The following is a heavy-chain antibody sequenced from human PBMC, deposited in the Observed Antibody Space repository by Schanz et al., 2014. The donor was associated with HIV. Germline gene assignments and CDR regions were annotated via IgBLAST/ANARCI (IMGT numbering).Heavy chain of an antibody. Sequence: QVQLVQSGAEVKKPGSSVKVSCKASGDTFSSYSISWVRQAPGQGLEWVGGIIPIFDTTKYAQKFQGRVTITADKSTSAAYMELSSLRSEDTAVYYCVRDIKYDDPFQYGMDVWGQGTTVSVSS. J-gene: IGHJ6*02. D-gene: IGHD1-1*01. CDR1: GDTFSSYS. V-gene: IGHV1-69*06. CDR3: VRDIKYDDPFQYGMDV. CDR2: IIPIFDTT.